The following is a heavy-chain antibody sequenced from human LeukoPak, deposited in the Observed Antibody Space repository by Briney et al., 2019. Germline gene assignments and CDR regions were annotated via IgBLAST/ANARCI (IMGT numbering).Heavy chain of an antibody. CDR1: GGSISSSSYY. CDR2: IYYSGST. CDR3: ARGAAVAGGLDY. J-gene: IGHJ4*02. V-gene: IGHV4-39*07. D-gene: IGHD6-19*01. Sequence: SETLSLTCTVSGGSISSSSYYWGWIRQPPGKGLEWIGSIYYSGSTYYNPSLKSRVTIPVDTSKNQFSLKLSSVTAADTAVYYCARGAAVAGGLDYWGQGTLVTVSS.